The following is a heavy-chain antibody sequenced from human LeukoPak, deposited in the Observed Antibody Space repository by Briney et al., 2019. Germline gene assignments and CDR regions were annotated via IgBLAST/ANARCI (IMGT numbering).Heavy chain of an antibody. CDR2: ISGSGGST. CDR3: AKEGEILWFGEFRAIPHYFDY. J-gene: IGHJ4*02. V-gene: IGHV3-23*01. Sequence: GGSLRLSCAASGFTFSSYSMNWVRQAPGKGLEWVSAISGSGGSTYYADSVKGRFTISRDNSKNTLYLQMNSLRAEDTAVYYCAKEGEILWFGEFRAIPHYFDYWGQGTLVTVSS. D-gene: IGHD3-10*01. CDR1: GFTFSSYS.